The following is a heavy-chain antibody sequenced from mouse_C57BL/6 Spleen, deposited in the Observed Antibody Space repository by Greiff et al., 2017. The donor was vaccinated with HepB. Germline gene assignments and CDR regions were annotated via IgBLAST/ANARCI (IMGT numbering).Heavy chain of an antibody. CDR1: GYTFTSYG. CDR2: IYPRSGNT. CDR3: ARPYSNYGVDY. J-gene: IGHJ4*01. Sequence: VKLVESGAELARPGASVKLSCKASGYTFTSYGISWVKQRTGQGLEWIGEIYPRSGNTYYNEKFKGKATLTADKSSSTAYMELRSLTSEDSAVYFCARPYSNYGVDYWGQGTSVTVSS. D-gene: IGHD2-5*01. V-gene: IGHV1-81*01.